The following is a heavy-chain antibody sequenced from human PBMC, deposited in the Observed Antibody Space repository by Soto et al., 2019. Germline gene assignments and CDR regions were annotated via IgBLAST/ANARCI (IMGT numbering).Heavy chain of an antibody. CDR1: GYIFSNYA. D-gene: IGHD3-10*01. CDR3: ARVFRHFSGSGDNWFDP. CDR2: INPGNGNT. Sequence: QVQLVQSGAEMKRPGASVRVSCKASGYIFSNYAMQWVRQAPGQGLEWMGWINPGNGNTKYSKKFQGRVTITRDTSGSTVYLELSSLTSKDTAMYYCARVFRHFSGSGDNWFDPWGQGTLITVSS. J-gene: IGHJ5*02. V-gene: IGHV1-3*01.